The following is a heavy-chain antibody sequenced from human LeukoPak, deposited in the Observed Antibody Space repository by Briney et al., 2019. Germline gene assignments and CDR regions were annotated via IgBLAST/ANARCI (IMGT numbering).Heavy chain of an antibody. D-gene: IGHD3-3*01. CDR2: ISSSSYI. Sequence: GGSLRLSCAASGFTFSSYSMNWVRKAPGKGLEWVSSISSSSYIYYAVSVKGRFTISRDNAKNSLYLQMNSLRAEDTAVYYCARDHYDFWSGPSHWGQGTLVTVSS. V-gene: IGHV3-21*01. J-gene: IGHJ4*02. CDR1: GFTFSSYS. CDR3: ARDHYDFWSGPSH.